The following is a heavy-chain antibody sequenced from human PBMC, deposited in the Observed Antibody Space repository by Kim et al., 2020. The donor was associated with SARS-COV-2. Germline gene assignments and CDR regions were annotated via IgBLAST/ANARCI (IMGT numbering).Heavy chain of an antibody. J-gene: IGHJ3*01. CDR3: ASRPIRWTPEGGDGFDV. CDR2: INHSGVV. V-gene: IGHV4-34*01. Sequence: SETLSLTCAVYGGSFSAYYWSWIRQPPGKGLEWLGEINHSGVVNHSPSLKSRVTVSVDTAKNQFSLEMRSVTAADTAFYYCASRPIRWTPEGGDGFDVWARGTMVTVFS. CDR1: GGSFSAYY.